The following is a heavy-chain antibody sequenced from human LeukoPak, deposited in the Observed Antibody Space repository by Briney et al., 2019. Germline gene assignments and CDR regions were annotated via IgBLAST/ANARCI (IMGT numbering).Heavy chain of an antibody. Sequence: GGSLRLSCAASGFTFSNYAMSRVRHAPGKGPEWVSILDGSGRHIFYADSVQGRFTISRDNPMHTVHVQMNSLRLEHPAVFYCAIDPIDSTAFWGQGTLVTVSS. D-gene: IGHD4-17*01. CDR1: GFTFSNYA. V-gene: IGHV3-23*01. CDR2: LDGSGRHI. CDR3: AIDPIDSTAF. J-gene: IGHJ4*02.